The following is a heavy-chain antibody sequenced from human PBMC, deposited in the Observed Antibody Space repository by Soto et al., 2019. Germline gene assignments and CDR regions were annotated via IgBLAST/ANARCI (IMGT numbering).Heavy chain of an antibody. J-gene: IGHJ4*02. CDR2: ISAGGSDT. CDR1: GFVFSDYA. CDR3: ASVPIWCGSSSCYTEGFDS. D-gene: IGHD2-2*01. Sequence: EVQLLDSGGGWVQPGGSLRLSCVASGFVFSDYAMSWVRQAPGKGLEWVSAISAGGSDTYYADSVKGRFTVSRVNSKNTLYLQMTTLRAEDTAIYYCASVPIWCGSSSCYTEGFDSWGQGTLVTDSS. V-gene: IGHV3-23*01.